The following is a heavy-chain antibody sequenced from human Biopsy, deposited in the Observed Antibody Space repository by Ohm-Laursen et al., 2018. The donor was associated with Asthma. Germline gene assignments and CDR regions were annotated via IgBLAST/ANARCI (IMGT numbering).Heavy chain of an antibody. Sequence: ASVKVSCKASGYPFIGYHIHWMRQAPGQGLEWMGRINPNSGATNYAQKFQGRVTMTRDTSISTAYMELTSLRKEDTAVYYCARGGYYGDRRHHNGLDVWGQGTTVTVSS. J-gene: IGHJ6*02. CDR2: INPNSGAT. V-gene: IGHV1-2*06. CDR1: GYPFIGYH. D-gene: IGHD4-17*01. CDR3: ARGGYYGDRRHHNGLDV.